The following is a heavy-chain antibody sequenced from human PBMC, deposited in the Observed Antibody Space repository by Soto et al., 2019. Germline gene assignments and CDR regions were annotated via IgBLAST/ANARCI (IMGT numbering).Heavy chain of an antibody. J-gene: IGHJ4*02. CDR3: ARDRTPPPSYYFDY. V-gene: IGHV3-30*04. Sequence: GGSLRLSCAASGFTFSSYAMHWVRQAPGKGLEWVAVISYDGSNKYYADSVKGRFTISRDNSKNTLYLQMNSLRAEDTAVYYCARDRTPPPSYYFDYWGQGTLVTVSS. CDR2: ISYDGSNK. CDR1: GFTFSSYA. D-gene: IGHD2-15*01.